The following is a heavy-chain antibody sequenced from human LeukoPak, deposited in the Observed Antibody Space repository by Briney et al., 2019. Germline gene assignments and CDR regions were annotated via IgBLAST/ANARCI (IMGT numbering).Heavy chain of an antibody. J-gene: IGHJ4*02. CDR2: ISANDGKT. V-gene: IGHV1-18*01. D-gene: IGHD1-1*01. CDR1: GFVFTSYG. CDR3: ARELHVERDDY. Sequence: REASVKVSCKASGFVFTSYGFTWVRQAPGQGLGWMGWISANDGKTHYSEKHQGRVTMSTDTVTSTAYMELRSLRSDDTAVYYCARELHVERDDYWGQGTLVTVSS.